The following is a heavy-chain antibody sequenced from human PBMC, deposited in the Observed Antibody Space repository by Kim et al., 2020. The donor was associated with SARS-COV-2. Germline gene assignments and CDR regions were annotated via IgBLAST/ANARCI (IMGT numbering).Heavy chain of an antibody. CDR2: INHSGST. D-gene: IGHD6-19*01. CDR1: GGSFSGYY. V-gene: IGHV4-34*01. CDR3: TRHGRGQWLSHGMVV. J-gene: IGHJ6*02. Sequence: SETLSLTCAVYGGSFSGYYWSWIRQPPGKGLEWIGEINHSGSTNYNPSLKSRVAISVDTSKNQFSLKLSSVTAADTAVYYCTRHGRGQWLSHGMVVWAQGTTWTVSS.